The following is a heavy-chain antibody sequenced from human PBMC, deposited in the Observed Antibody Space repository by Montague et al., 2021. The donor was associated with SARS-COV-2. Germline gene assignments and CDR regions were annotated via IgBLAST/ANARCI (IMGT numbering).Heavy chain of an antibody. Sequence: SETLSLTCTVSGGSISSNSYYWAWIRQPPGKGLEWIGSIYYSGSTYYNPSLKSRVTTSVDTSKNQFSLKLSSVTAADTAVYYCARRAVGGWYATTPENDYWGQGTLVTVSS. J-gene: IGHJ4*02. V-gene: IGHV4-39*01. D-gene: IGHD6-19*01. CDR2: IYYSGST. CDR1: GGSISSNSYY. CDR3: ARRAVGGWYATTPENDY.